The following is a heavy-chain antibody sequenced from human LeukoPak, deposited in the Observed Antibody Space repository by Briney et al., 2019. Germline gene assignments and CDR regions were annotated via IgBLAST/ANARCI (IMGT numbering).Heavy chain of an antibody. J-gene: IGHJ4*02. CDR2: TARSGGDI. V-gene: IGHV3-48*03. D-gene: IGHD1-14*01. CDR3: PRGRTLGLESFFDL. CDR1: GFTSSRYE. Sequence: GGSLRLSCVVSGFTSSRYEMHWVRLAPGKGLEWVSYTARSGGDIHYAPSVRGRFTISSDTAENSVFLQMNNLRAEDTAVYYCPRGRTLGLESFFDLWGQGTLVTVSS.